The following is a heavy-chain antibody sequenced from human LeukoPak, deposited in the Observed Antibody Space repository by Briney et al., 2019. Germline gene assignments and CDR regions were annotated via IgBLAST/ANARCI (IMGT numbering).Heavy chain of an antibody. Sequence: KPSETLSLTCTVSGGSISSSSYCWGWIRQPPGKGLEWIGSIYYSGSTYYNPSLKSRVTISVDTSKNQFSLKLSSVTAADTAVYYCARARLRRGYFDYWGQGTLVTVSS. CDR2: IYYSGST. CDR1: GGSISSSSYC. J-gene: IGHJ4*02. D-gene: IGHD4-17*01. V-gene: IGHV4-39*07. CDR3: ARARLRRGYFDY.